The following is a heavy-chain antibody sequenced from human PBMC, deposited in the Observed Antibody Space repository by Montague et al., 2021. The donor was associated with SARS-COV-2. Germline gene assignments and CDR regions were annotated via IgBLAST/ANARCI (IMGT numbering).Heavy chain of an antibody. Sequence: SETLSLTCTVSGVSISSSSYYWAWIRQPPGQGLEFMGSIYYSGSTYYNPSLKGRASMSLDTTKNQFSLKLASVTAADTAVYYCAREQWLDDGEGLDVSGQGTLVTVSS. CDR3: AREQWLDDGEGLDV. CDR2: IYYSGST. J-gene: IGHJ4*01. D-gene: IGHD6-19*01. V-gene: IGHV4-39*07. CDR1: GVSISSSSYY.